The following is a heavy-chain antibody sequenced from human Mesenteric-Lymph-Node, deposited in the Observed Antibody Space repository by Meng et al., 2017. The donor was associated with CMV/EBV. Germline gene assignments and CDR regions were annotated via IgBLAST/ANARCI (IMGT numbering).Heavy chain of an antibody. CDR3: AKGKAVVGTNYYYYYGVDV. J-gene: IGHJ6*02. Sequence: GESLKISCGASGFIFSKYGMHWVRQAPGKGLEWVTFIRFDGSNEYYADSVKGRFTISRDNSKNTLFLHMNSLRPEDTAVYYCAKGKAVVGTNYYYYYGVDVWGQGTTVTVSS. V-gene: IGHV3-30*02. CDR1: GFIFSKYG. D-gene: IGHD1-26*01. CDR2: IRFDGSNE.